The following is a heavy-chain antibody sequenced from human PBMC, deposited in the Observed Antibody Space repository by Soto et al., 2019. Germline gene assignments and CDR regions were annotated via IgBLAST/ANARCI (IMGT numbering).Heavy chain of an antibody. CDR3: AKDIIDRHSVAREAFDF. J-gene: IGHJ3*01. D-gene: IGHD1-26*01. Sequence: SLRLSCEASGFTFDEYAMHWVRQRPGKGPEWVSGINWNSGSIAYEDSVKGRFTISRDNAKNSLYLQMNSLRPEDTALYYCAKDIIDRHSVAREAFDFWGQGTMVTVSS. CDR1: GFTFDEYA. V-gene: IGHV3-9*01. CDR2: INWNSGSI.